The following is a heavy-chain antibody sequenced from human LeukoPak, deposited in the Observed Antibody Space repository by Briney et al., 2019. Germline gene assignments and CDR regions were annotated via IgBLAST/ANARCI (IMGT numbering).Heavy chain of an antibody. CDR3: ARDRPGIAAAGSDY. J-gene: IGHJ4*02. CDR2: IIPILGIA. V-gene: IGHV1-69*04. CDR1: GYTFTSYY. Sequence: GASVKVSCKASGYTFTSYYMHWVRQAPGQGLEWMGRIIPILGIANYAQKFQGRVTITADKSTSTAYMELSSLRSEDTAVYYCARDRPGIAAAGSDYWGQGTLVTVSS. D-gene: IGHD6-13*01.